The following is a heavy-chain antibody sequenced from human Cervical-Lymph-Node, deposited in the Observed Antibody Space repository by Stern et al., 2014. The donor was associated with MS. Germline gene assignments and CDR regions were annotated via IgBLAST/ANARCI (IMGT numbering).Heavy chain of an antibody. D-gene: IGHD3-10*01. Sequence: VQLVESGSELKKPGASVKVSCKASGYIFTSYPMNWVRQAPGQGLEWMGWINTNSGNPTYAQGFTGRFVFSLDPSVSTTYLQISSLKAEDTAVYYCASSLRIGYYFDYWGQGTLVTVSS. CDR2: INTNSGNP. V-gene: IGHV7-4-1*02. CDR1: GYIFTSYP. J-gene: IGHJ4*02. CDR3: ASSLRIGYYFDY.